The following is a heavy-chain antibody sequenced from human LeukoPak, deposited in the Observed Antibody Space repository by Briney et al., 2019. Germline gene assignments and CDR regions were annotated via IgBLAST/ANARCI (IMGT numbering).Heavy chain of an antibody. Sequence: GGSLRLSCAASGFTFSTAWMTWVRQAPGKGLEWVGCIKSKTDGGTTEYAAPVKGRFTISRDDSKNTLYLQMNSLKTEDTAVYYCTTWTTHWGQGTLVTVSS. D-gene: IGHD3/OR15-3a*01. CDR2: IKSKTDGGTT. CDR3: TTWTTH. J-gene: IGHJ4*02. V-gene: IGHV3-15*01. CDR1: GFTFSTAW.